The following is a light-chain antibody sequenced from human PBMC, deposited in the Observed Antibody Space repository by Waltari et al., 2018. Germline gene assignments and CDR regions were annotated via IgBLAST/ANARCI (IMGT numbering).Light chain of an antibody. Sequence: QSVLTQPPSLSGTPGQRVTISCSGSSSNIGTTYVFWYQQFPGRAPKLLIYLDDHRPSGFPDRFSASKSGSSASLTISGLRPEDEADYHCAGWDDSLTGVVFGGGTKLTV. CDR2: LDD. J-gene: IGLJ2*01. CDR3: AGWDDSLTGVV. CDR1: SSNIGTTY. V-gene: IGLV1-47*01.